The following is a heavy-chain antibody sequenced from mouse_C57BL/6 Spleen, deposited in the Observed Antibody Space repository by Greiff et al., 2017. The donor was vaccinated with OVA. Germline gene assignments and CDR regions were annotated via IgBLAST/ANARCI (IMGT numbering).Heavy chain of an antibody. CDR3: AREGRSITTVVAFDY. D-gene: IGHD1-1*01. CDR1: GYAFSSYW. Sequence: VQLQQSGAELVKPGASVKISCKASGYAFSSYWMNWVKQRPGKGLEWIGQIYPGDGDTNYNGKFKGKATLTADKSSSTAYMQLSSLTSEDSAVYFCAREGRSITTVVAFDYWGQGTTLTVSS. CDR2: IYPGDGDT. J-gene: IGHJ2*01. V-gene: IGHV1-80*01.